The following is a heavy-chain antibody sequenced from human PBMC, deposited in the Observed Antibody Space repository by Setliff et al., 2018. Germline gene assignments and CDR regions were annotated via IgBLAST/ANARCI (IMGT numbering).Heavy chain of an antibody. Sequence: SETLSLTCAVYGGSFSGYYWSWIRQPPGKGLEWIGEINHSGSTNYNPSLKSRVTISVDTSKNQFSLKLSSVTAADTAVYYCASQLGGYCSGGSCYSYYYYYYMGVWGKGTTVTVYS. CDR2: INHSGST. V-gene: IGHV4-34*01. CDR3: ASQLGGYCSGGSCYSYYYYYYMGV. CDR1: GGSFSGYY. D-gene: IGHD2-15*01. J-gene: IGHJ6*03.